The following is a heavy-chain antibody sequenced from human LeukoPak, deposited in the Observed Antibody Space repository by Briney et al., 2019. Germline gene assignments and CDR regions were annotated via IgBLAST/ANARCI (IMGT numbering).Heavy chain of an antibody. CDR2: IHPSTGNP. Sequence: ASVKVSCKASGYSFSNYAMNWVRQAPGQGLEWMGWIHPSTGNPAYAQGFTGRFVFSLDASVSTTYLQISGLEAEDTAVYFCARALDSLGGLSLPDYWGQGTLVTVSS. V-gene: IGHV7-4-1*02. CDR1: GYSFSNYA. CDR3: ARALDSLGGLSLPDY. J-gene: IGHJ4*02. D-gene: IGHD3-16*02.